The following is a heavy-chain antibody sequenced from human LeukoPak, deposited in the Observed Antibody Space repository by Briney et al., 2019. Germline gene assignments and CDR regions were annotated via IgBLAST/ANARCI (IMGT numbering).Heavy chain of an antibody. CDR3: ARVPVGYDSLTGYLPSEAFDI. V-gene: IGHV4-59*01. J-gene: IGHJ3*02. D-gene: IGHD3-9*01. CDR1: GGSISGYY. Sequence: PSETLSLTCSVSGGSISGYYWSWIRQPPGKGLEWIGYIFYSGNTKYNPSLRSRVTLSVDTALNQFSLKLSSVTAADTAVYYCARVPVGYDSLTGYLPSEAFDIWGQGTMVTVSS. CDR2: IFYSGNT.